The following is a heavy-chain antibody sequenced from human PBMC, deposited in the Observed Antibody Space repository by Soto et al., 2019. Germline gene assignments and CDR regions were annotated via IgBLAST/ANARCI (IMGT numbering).Heavy chain of an antibody. CDR1: GGSISSYY. CDR3: ARAVGTVITHVGGDYYYGMDV. CDR2: IYYSGST. V-gene: IGHV4-59*01. Sequence: SETLSLTCTVSGGSISSYYWSWIRQPPGKGLEWIGYIYYSGSTNYNPSLKSRVTISVDTSKNQFSLKLSSVTAADTAVYYCARAVGTVITHVGGDYYYGMDVWGQGTTVTVSS. D-gene: IGHD3-16*01. J-gene: IGHJ6*02.